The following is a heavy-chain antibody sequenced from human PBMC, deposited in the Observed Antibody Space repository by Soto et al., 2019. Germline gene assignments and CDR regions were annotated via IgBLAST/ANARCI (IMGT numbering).Heavy chain of an antibody. CDR2: INHSGST. Sequence: QVQLQQWGAGLLKPSETLSLTCAVYGGSFSGYYWSWIRQPPGKGLEWIGEINHSGSTNYNPSLKSRVTISVDTSKNQFSLKLSSVTDADTAVYYCARVMVYATYYYYYGMDVWGQGTTVTVSS. CDR1: GGSFSGYY. CDR3: ARVMVYATYYYYYGMDV. V-gene: IGHV4-34*01. J-gene: IGHJ6*02. D-gene: IGHD2-8*01.